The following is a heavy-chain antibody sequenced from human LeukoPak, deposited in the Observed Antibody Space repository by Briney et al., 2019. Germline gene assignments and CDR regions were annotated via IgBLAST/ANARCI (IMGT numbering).Heavy chain of an antibody. Sequence: ASVKVSCKASGYTFTGYYMHWVRQAPGQGLEWMGWINPNSGGANYAQKFQGRVIMTRDTSISTAYMELSRLRSDDTAVYYCARATTYYYDSSGYYYVAQDFWGQGTLVTVSS. D-gene: IGHD3-22*01. CDR1: GYTFTGYY. J-gene: IGHJ4*02. V-gene: IGHV1-2*02. CDR3: ARATTYYYDSSGYYYVAQDF. CDR2: INPNSGGA.